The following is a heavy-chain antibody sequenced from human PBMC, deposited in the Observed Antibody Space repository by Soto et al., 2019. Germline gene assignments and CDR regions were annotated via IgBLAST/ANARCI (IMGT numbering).Heavy chain of an antibody. Sequence: QVQLQESGPGLVKPSQTLSLTCTVSGGSVSDGGYYWSWIRQHPGKGLEWLGTIYYSGSTHYNPSLKSRLSISLDMSKNQFSLKLSSVTAADTATYYCARDFGAGADYHGSSPWGQGTLVTVSS. D-gene: IGHD3-10*01. CDR3: ARDFGAGADYHGSSP. V-gene: IGHV4-31*03. J-gene: IGHJ5*02. CDR2: IYYSGST. CDR1: GGSVSDGGYY.